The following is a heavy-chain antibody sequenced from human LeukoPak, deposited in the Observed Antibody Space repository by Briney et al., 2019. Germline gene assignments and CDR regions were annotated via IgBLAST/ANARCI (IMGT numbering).Heavy chain of an antibody. J-gene: IGHJ6*03. CDR2: INSDGSST. D-gene: IGHD4-17*01. V-gene: IGHV3-74*01. CDR3: ARVDYENYYYYYMDV. Sequence: GGSLRLSCVASGFTFSSYWMHWVRQAPGKGLVWVSRINSDGSSTSYADSVKGRFTISRDNAKNTLYLQMNSLRAEDTAVYYCARVDYENYYYYYMDVWGKGTTVTVSS. CDR1: GFTFSSYW.